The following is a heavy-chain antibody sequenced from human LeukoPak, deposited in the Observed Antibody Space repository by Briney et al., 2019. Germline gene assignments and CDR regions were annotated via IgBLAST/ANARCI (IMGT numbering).Heavy chain of an antibody. J-gene: IGHJ4*02. Sequence: PGGSLRLSCAASGFTFSNAWMSWVRQAPGKGLEWVGRIKSKTDGGTTDYAAPAKGRFTISRDDSKNTLYLQMNSLKTEDTAVYYCTTDRVATRPFDYWGRGTLVTVSS. CDR3: TTDRVATRPFDY. V-gene: IGHV3-15*01. CDR2: IKSKTDGGTT. CDR1: GFTFSNAW. D-gene: IGHD5-12*01.